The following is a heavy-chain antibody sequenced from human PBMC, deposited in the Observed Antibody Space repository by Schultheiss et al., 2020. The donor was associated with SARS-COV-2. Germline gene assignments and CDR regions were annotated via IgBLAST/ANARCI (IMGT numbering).Heavy chain of an antibody. CDR3: ASCGSSWYGIYFQH. J-gene: IGHJ1*01. CDR2: ISSNGGST. CDR1: GFTFSSYA. Sequence: GESLKISCAASGFTFSSYAMHWVRQAPGKGLEYVSAISSNGGSTYYANSVKGRFTISRDNSKNTLYLQMGSLRAEDMAVYYCASCGSSWYGIYFQHWGQGTLVTVSS. V-gene: IGHV3-64*01. D-gene: IGHD6-13*01.